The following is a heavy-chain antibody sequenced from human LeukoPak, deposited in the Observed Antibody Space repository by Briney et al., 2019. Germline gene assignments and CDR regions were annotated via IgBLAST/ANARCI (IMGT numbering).Heavy chain of an antibody. V-gene: IGHV1-2*02. CDR3: AREGDYNGSGRGDS. Sequence: GASVKVSCKTSGYTFTGFYIHWVRQAPGQGLEWMGWINPNTGATNFAQKFQGRVTTTTDTSVSTAYMDLRRLRFDDTAVYYCAREGDYNGSGRGDSWGQGTLVTVSS. J-gene: IGHJ4*02. CDR2: INPNTGAT. CDR1: GYTFTGFY. D-gene: IGHD3-10*01.